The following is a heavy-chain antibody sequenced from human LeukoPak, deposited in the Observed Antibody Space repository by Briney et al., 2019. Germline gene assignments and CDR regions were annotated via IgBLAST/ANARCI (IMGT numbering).Heavy chain of an antibody. CDR3: ARYAPHCGGDCYRVSWAAFDI. V-gene: IGHV7-4-1*02. CDR1: GYTFTSHV. D-gene: IGHD2-21*02. Sequence: ASVKVSCKASGYTFTSHVINWVRQAPGQGLEWMGWINTNTGNPTYAQGFTGRFVFSLDTSVSTAYLQISSLKAEDTAVYYCARYAPHCGGDCYRVSWAAFDIWGQGTMVTVSS. CDR2: INTNTGNP. J-gene: IGHJ3*02.